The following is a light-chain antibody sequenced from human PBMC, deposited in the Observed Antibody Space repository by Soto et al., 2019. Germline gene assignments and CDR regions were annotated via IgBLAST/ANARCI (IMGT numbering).Light chain of an antibody. CDR2: SYN. CDR3: AAWDDSLSGQWV. Sequence: QSVLTQPPSVSGTPGQGVSISCSGSNSNIGTNTVNWYQHRPGTVPRLLIYSYNQRPSGVPDRFSASKSGTSASLAISRLQAEDEADYHCAAWDDSLSGQWVFGGGTKLTVL. CDR1: NSNIGTNT. V-gene: IGLV1-44*01. J-gene: IGLJ3*02.